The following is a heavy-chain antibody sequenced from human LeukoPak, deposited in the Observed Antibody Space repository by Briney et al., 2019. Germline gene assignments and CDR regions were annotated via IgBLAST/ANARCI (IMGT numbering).Heavy chain of an antibody. CDR3: ARRGDCSGGSCYSGGLDY. CDR1: GYTFTGYY. J-gene: IGHJ4*02. CDR2: INPNSGGT. D-gene: IGHD2-15*01. V-gene: IGHV1-2*02. Sequence: ASVKVSCKASGYTFTGYYMHWVRQAPGQGLEWMGWINPNSGGTNYAQKFQGRVTMARDTSISTAYMELSRLRSDDTAVYYCARRGDCSGGSCYSGGLDYWGQGTLVTVSS.